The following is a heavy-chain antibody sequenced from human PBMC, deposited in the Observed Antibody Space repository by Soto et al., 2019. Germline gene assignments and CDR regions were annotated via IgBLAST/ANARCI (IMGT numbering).Heavy chain of an antibody. D-gene: IGHD6-19*01. Sequence: SETLSLTCTVSGGSISSYYWSWIRQPPGKGLEWIGYIYYSGSTNYNPSLKSRVTISVDTSKNQFSLKLGSVTAADTAVYYCARGGGSGDAFDIWGQGTMVTVSS. CDR1: GGSISSYY. CDR2: IYYSGST. CDR3: ARGGGSGDAFDI. J-gene: IGHJ3*02. V-gene: IGHV4-59*01.